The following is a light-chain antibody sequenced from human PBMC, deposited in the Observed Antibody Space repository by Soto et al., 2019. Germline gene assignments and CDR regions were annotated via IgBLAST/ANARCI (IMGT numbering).Light chain of an antibody. J-gene: IGKJ5*01. CDR1: QILLHSNGYNY. CDR2: LGS. V-gene: IGKV2-28*01. Sequence: DIVMTQSQLSLPVTPGEPASISCRSSQILLHSNGYNYLDWYLQKPGQSPQLLIYLGSNRASGVPDRFSGSGSGTDFTLKISRVEAEDVGVYYCMQALQTPITFGQGTRLEIK. CDR3: MQALQTPIT.